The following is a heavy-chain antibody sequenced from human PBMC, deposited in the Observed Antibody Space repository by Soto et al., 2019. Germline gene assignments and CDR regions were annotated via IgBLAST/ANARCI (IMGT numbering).Heavy chain of an antibody. D-gene: IGHD6-19*01. J-gene: IGHJ4*02. V-gene: IGHV3-30*18. Sequence: VQLVESGGGVVQPGRSLRLSCAASGFTFSDYAMHWVRQAPGKGLEWVAVVSHDGRNTHYPDSVKGRFTIPRDSSRKTVSLEMTSLRAEDTAVYYCAKGGRQWLVTSDFNYWGQGALVTVSS. CDR1: GFTFSDYA. CDR2: VSHDGRNT. CDR3: AKGGRQWLVTSDFNY.